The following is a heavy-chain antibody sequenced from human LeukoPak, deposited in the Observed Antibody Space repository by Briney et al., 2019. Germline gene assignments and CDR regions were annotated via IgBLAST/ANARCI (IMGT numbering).Heavy chain of an antibody. CDR3: ARGYSGYDFDY. V-gene: IGHV3-11*06. J-gene: IGHJ4*02. Sequence: PGGSPRLCCAASGFTFSDYYMSWIRQAPGKGLEWVSYISSSSSYTNYADSVKGRFTISRDNAKNSLYLQMNSLRAEDTAVYYCARGYSGYDFDYWGQGTLVTVSS. CDR1: GFTFSDYY. D-gene: IGHD5-12*01. CDR2: ISSSSSYT.